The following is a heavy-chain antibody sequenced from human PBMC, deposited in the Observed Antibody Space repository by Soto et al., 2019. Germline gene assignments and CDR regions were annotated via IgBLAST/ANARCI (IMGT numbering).Heavy chain of an antibody. V-gene: IGHV3-23*01. J-gene: IGHJ5*02. CDR3: ANLVVVPATYNWFDP. D-gene: IGHD2-15*01. CDR1: GFTFSDNA. CDR2: ISVSGDAT. Sequence: EVQLLESGGGLVQPGGSLRLSCAASGFTFSDNAMSWVRQAPGKGLEWVSAISVSGDATYYADSVKGRFTISRDNSKNTLFLQMNSLRAEDTAVYYCANLVVVPATYNWFDPWGQGTLVTVSS.